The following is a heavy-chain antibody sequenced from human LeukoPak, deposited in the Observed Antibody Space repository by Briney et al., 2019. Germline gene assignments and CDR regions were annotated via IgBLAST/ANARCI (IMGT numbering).Heavy chain of an antibody. D-gene: IGHD1-26*01. CDR2: FNWNGGST. Sequence: PGGSLRLSCAASGFTFVDYGMSWVRQAPGKGLERASGFNWNGGSTGYADSVKGRFTISRDNAKTSLYLQMNSLRAEDTAVYYCARVEWELLWGVGYFDYWGQGTLVTVSS. V-gene: IGHV3-20*04. CDR1: GFTFVDYG. J-gene: IGHJ4*02. CDR3: ARVEWELLWGVGYFDY.